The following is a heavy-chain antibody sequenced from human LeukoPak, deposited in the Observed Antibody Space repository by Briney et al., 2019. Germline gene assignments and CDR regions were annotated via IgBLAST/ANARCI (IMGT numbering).Heavy chain of an antibody. CDR2: MSINSGLK. CDR1: GFTFSSYS. D-gene: IGHD6-6*01. Sequence: PGGSLRLSCAASGFTFSSYSMNWVRQAPRKGLEWVSSMSINSGLKYHADSVKGRFTISRDNAKNSLYLQMNSLRAEDTAVYYCAREFEYRTSGAGYWGQGTLVTVSS. V-gene: IGHV3-21*01. J-gene: IGHJ4*02. CDR3: AREFEYRTSGAGY.